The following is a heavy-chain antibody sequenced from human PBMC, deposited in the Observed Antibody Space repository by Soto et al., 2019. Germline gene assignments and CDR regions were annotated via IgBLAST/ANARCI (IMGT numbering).Heavy chain of an antibody. V-gene: IGHV3-30*18. Sequence: QVQLVESGGGVVQPGGSLRLSCQASGFNFDNYGMHWVRQAPGKGLEWVAVITYDGSFQYYADSVKARFTISRDNSKNTLFLHLNTLKPEDTAVYHCAKDRVGGTFYTPLGFWGQGTLVTVSS. J-gene: IGHJ4*02. CDR2: ITYDGSFQ. CDR3: AKDRVGGTFYTPLGF. D-gene: IGHD1-7*01. CDR1: GFNFDNYG.